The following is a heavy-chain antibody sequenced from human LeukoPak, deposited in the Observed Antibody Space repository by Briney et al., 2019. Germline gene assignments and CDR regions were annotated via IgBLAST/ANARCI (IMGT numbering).Heavy chain of an antibody. CDR2: IYYSGST. CDR1: GGSISSSSYY. J-gene: IGHJ4*02. Sequence: PSETLSLTCTVSGGSISSSSYYWGWIRQPPGKGLEWIGSIYYSGSTNYNPSLKSRVTISVDTSKNQFSLKLSSVTAADTAVYYCARVLRGCSGGSCYSRYFDYWGQGTLVTVSS. D-gene: IGHD2-15*01. CDR3: ARVLRGCSGGSCYSRYFDY. V-gene: IGHV4-39*07.